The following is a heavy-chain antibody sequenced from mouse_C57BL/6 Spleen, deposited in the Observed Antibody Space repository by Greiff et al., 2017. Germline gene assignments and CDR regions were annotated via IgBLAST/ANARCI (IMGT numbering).Heavy chain of an antibody. CDR2: INSDGGST. Sequence: EVKLMESGGGLVQPGESLKLSCESNEYEFPSHDMSWVRKTPEKRLELVAAINSDGGSTYYPDTMERRFIIARDNTKKTLYLQMSSLRSEDTALYYCARQRGNLWYFDVWGTGTTVTVSS. J-gene: IGHJ1*03. D-gene: IGHD2-1*01. CDR1: EYEFPSHD. CDR3: ARQRGNLWYFDV. V-gene: IGHV5-2*01.